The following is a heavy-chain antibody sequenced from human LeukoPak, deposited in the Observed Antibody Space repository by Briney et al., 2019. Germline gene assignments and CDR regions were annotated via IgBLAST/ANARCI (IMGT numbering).Heavy chain of an antibody. CDR3: AITPDYYDSSGYYFRWFDP. Sequence: ASVKVSCKASGGTSSGYAISWVRQAPGQGLEWMGGIIPIFGTANYAQKFQGRVTITADESTSTAYMELSSLRSEDTAVYYCAITPDYYDSSGYYFRWFDPWGQGTLVTVSS. CDR2: IIPIFGTA. CDR1: GGTSSGYA. D-gene: IGHD3-22*01. V-gene: IGHV1-69*01. J-gene: IGHJ5*02.